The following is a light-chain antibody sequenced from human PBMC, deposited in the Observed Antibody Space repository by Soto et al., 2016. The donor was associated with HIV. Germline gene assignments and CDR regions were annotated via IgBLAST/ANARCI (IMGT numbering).Light chain of an antibody. CDR2: KAP. Sequence: DIQMTQSPSTLSASVGDRVTITCRASQSISTWLAWYQQKPGKAPKLLIYKAPSLESGAPSRFSGSGAGTEFTLTISSLQPDDFATYYCQQYNSSPWTFGQGTKVEIK. J-gene: IGKJ1*01. V-gene: IGKV1-5*03. CDR3: QQYNSSPWT. CDR1: QSISTW.